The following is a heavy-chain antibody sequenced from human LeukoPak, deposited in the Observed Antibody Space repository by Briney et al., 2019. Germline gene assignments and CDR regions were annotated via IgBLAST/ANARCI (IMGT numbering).Heavy chain of an antibody. CDR1: GGSLNGHY. J-gene: IGHJ5*02. CDR3: AKNGQSGFSFDP. V-gene: IGHV4-34*01. CDR2: GSESGGT. D-gene: IGHD1-26*01. Sequence: SETLSLTCAVYGGSLNGHYWSWIRQPPGKGLEWIGEGSESGGTKFNPSLKSRVTISADTSKNQFSLKLSSVTAADTAVYHCAKNGQSGFSFDPWAQGTLVTVSS.